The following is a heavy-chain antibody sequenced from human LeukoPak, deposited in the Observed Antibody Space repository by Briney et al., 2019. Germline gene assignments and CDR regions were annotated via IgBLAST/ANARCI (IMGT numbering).Heavy chain of an antibody. CDR1: GFSFSNHG. V-gene: IGHV3-30*03. CDR3: AREATWGQWYFDH. J-gene: IGHJ4*02. CDR2: IASDGGAK. Sequence: GTSLRLSCVASGFSFSNHGMHWVRQAPGKGLEWVSVIASDGGAKFYADSVKGRFTLSRDNPKNMFFLQMNLLTVEDTAIYYCAREATWGQWYFDHWGQGTPVTVSS. D-gene: IGHD6-19*01.